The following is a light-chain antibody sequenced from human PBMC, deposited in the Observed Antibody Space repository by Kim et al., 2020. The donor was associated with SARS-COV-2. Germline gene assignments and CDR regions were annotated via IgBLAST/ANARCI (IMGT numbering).Light chain of an antibody. CDR1: SGSVSSGYY. CDR3: GLYMGNDVWV. V-gene: IGLV8-61*01. J-gene: IGLJ3*02. Sequence: GGTVTLTCGLNSGSVSSGYYPSWYQQTPGQTPRTLMYNTNSRSSGVPDRFSGSILGNKAALIITGAQADDEADYHCGLYMGNDVWVFGGGTKLTVL. CDR2: NTN.